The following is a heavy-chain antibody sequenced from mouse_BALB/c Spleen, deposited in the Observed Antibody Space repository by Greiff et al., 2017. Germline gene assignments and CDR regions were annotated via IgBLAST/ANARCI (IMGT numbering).Heavy chain of an antibody. Sequence: EVNVVESGGGLVQPGGSLRLSCATSGFTFSDFYMEWVRQPPGKRLEWIAASRNKANDYTTEYSTSVKGQFIVSRDTSQSILYLQMNALRADDTAIYYCAKDASYYSYDSIDYWGQGTSVTVSS. CDR2: SRNKANDYTT. CDR1: GFTFSDFY. J-gene: IGHJ4*01. V-gene: IGHV7-1*02. D-gene: IGHD1-1*01. CDR3: AKDASYYSYDSIDY.